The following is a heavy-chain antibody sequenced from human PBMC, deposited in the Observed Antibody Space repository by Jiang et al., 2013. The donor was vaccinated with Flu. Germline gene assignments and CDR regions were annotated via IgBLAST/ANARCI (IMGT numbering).Heavy chain of an antibody. V-gene: IGHV1-69*01. J-gene: IGHJ3*02. CDR1: GGTFSSYA. Sequence: KPGSSVKVSCKASGGTFSSYAISWVRQAPGQGLEWMGGIIPFFGTAKYAQKYQGRVTITADESTSTAYMELRSLISEDTAVYYCAREGEVASTIHAFDIWGQGTMVTVSS. D-gene: IGHD5-12*01. CDR3: AREGEVASTIHAFDI. CDR2: IIPFFGTA.